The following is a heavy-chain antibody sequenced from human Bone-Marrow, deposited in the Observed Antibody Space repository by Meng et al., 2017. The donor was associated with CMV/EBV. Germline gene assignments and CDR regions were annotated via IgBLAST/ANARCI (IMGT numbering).Heavy chain of an antibody. CDR2: INPNSNGT. J-gene: IGHJ5*02. V-gene: IGHV1-2*02. D-gene: IGHD2-2*01. CDR1: GYSFTDYY. CDR3: ARVEGYCSSTSCYGWFDP. Sequence: ASVKVSCKASGYSFTDYYMHWVRQAPGQGLEWMGWINPNSNGTNYAQKFQGRVTMTRDTSISTAYMELSRLTSDDTAVYYCARVEGYCSSTSCYGWFDPWGQGTLVTVSS.